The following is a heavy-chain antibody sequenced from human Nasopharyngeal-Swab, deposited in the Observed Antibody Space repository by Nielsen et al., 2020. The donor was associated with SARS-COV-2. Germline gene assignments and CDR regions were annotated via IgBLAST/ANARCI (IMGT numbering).Heavy chain of an antibody. J-gene: IGHJ4*02. V-gene: IGHV4-34*01. Sequence: SETLSLTCAVYGGSLSGYYWSWIRQPPGKGLEWIGEINHSGSTNYNPSLKSRVTISVDTSKNQFSLKLSSVTAADTAVYYCARGARGYCSSTSCRYYFDYWGQGTLVTVS. D-gene: IGHD2-2*01. CDR3: ARGARGYCSSTSCRYYFDY. CDR2: INHSGST. CDR1: GGSLSGYY.